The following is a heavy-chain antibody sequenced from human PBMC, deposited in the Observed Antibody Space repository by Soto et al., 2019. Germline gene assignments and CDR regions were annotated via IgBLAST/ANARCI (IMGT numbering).Heavy chain of an antibody. CDR3: ARGSGYCSSTSCYGWFDP. Sequence: SQTQSLTCAVLGGSFIGYYCRWIRQPPGKGLEWIGEINHSGSTNYNPSLKSRVTISVDTSKNQFSLKLSSVTAADTAVYYFARGSGYCSSTSCYGWFDPWGQGTLVTVSS. V-gene: IGHV4-34*01. J-gene: IGHJ5*02. D-gene: IGHD2-2*01. CDR2: INHSGST. CDR1: GGSFIGYY.